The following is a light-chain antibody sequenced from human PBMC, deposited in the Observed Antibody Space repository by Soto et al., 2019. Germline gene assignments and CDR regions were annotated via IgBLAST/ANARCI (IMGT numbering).Light chain of an antibody. Sequence: QSVLTQPASVSGSPGQSITISCTGTSSDVGCYNYVSWYQQHPGKAPKLMIYEVSNRPSGVSNRFSGSKSGNTASLTISGLQAEDEADYSCSSYTSSSTLVFGTGTKLTVL. J-gene: IGLJ1*01. V-gene: IGLV2-14*01. CDR3: SSYTSSSTLV. CDR2: EVS. CDR1: SSDVGCYNY.